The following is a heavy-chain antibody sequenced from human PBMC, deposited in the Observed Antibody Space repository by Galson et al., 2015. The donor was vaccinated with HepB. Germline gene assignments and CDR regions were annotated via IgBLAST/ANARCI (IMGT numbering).Heavy chain of an antibody. CDR1: GFSVVMYN. Sequence: SLRLSCAASGFSVVMYNMNWVRQAPGKGLEWVSSIRSRSSDIYYADSVKGRSTVSRDSAKNSLYLQLNSLRAEDTAVYYCARVADVDYGDHSHFDFWGQGTLVTVSS. CDR3: ARVADVDYGDHSHFDF. J-gene: IGHJ4*02. CDR2: IRSRSSDI. V-gene: IGHV3-21*01. D-gene: IGHD4-17*01.